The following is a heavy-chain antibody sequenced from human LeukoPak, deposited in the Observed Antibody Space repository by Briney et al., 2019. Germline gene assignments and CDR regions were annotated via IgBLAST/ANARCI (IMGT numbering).Heavy chain of an antibody. CDR1: GGTFSSYA. V-gene: IGHV1-69*01. CDR3: ARAPWSYYYGSGSYPQVDY. J-gene: IGHJ4*02. Sequence: SVKVSCKASGGTFSSYAISWVRQAPGQGLEWMGGIIPIFGTANYAQKFQGRVTITADESTSTAYMELSSLRSEDTAVYYCARAPWSYYYGSGSYPQVDYWGQGTLVPVSS. CDR2: IIPIFGTA. D-gene: IGHD3-10*01.